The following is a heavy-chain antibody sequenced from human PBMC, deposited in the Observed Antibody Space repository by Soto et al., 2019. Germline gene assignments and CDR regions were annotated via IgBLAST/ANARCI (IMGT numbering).Heavy chain of an antibody. J-gene: IGHJ4*02. CDR3: ARGRGYSYGYIDY. Sequence: GGSLRLSCAASGFTFSSYGMHWVRQAPGKGLEWVAVIWYDGSNKYYADSVKGRFTISRDNSKNTLYLQMNSLRAEDTAVYYCARGRGYSYGYIDYWGQGTLVTVSS. D-gene: IGHD5-18*01. V-gene: IGHV3-33*01. CDR1: GFTFSSYG. CDR2: IWYDGSNK.